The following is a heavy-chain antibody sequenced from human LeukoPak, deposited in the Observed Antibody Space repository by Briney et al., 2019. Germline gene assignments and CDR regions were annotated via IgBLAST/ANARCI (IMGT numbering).Heavy chain of an antibody. D-gene: IGHD3-10*01. CDR3: ARRPVRGSFDY. Sequence: PSETLSLTCTVSGYSISSGYYWGWIRQPPGRGLEWIGTIYHNESPFYNPSLKSRVTISVDTSKNQFSLKLSSVTAADTAVYYCARRPVRGSFDYWGQGTLVTVSS. CDR1: GYSISSGYY. CDR2: IYHNESP. J-gene: IGHJ4*02. V-gene: IGHV4-38-2*02.